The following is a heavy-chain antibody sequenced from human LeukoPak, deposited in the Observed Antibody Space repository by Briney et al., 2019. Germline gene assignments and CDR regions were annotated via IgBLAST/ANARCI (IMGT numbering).Heavy chain of an antibody. CDR2: INPNSGGT. CDR3: ARDDYSGTYRPFDY. D-gene: IGHD1-26*01. CDR1: GYSFTDHF. V-gene: IGHV1-2*02. Sequence: ASVTVSCKASGYSFTDHFLHWVRQAPGQGPEWVGWINPNSGGTTYAQNFQGRVTMTRDTSIRTAYMELSRLRSDDTGVYYCARDDYSGTYRPFDYWGQGTLVTVSS. J-gene: IGHJ4*02.